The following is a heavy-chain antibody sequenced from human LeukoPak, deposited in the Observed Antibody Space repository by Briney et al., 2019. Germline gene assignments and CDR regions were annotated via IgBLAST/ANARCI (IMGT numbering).Heavy chain of an antibody. CDR2: IYYSGST. Sequence: PSETLSLTCTVSGGSISSSSYYWGWIRQPPGKGLEWIGSIYYSGSTYYNPPLKSRVTISVDTSKNQFSLKLSSVTAADTAVYYCASRIIKYYYDSSGYQAYWGQGTLVTVSS. CDR3: ASRIIKYYYDSSGYQAY. V-gene: IGHV4-39*01. D-gene: IGHD3-22*01. CDR1: GGSISSSSYY. J-gene: IGHJ4*02.